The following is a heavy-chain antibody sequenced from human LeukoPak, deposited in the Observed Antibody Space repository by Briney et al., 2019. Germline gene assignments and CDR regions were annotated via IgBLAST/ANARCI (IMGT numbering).Heavy chain of an antibody. J-gene: IGHJ3*02. Sequence: ASVKVSCKASGGTFSSYAISWVRQAPGQGLEWMGGIIPIFGTANYAQKSQGRVTITADESTSTAYMELSSLRSEDTAVYYCASCPTPYDAFDIWGQGTMVTVSS. V-gene: IGHV1-69*01. CDR1: GGTFSSYA. CDR2: IIPIFGTA. CDR3: ASCPTPYDAFDI.